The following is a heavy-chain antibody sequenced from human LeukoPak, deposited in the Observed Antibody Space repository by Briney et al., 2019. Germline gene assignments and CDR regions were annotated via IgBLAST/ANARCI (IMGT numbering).Heavy chain of an antibody. V-gene: IGHV1-2*02. CDR3: ARVRSRGVNPPFDY. Sequence: ASVKVSCKASGYTFTGYYMHWVRQAPGQGLEWMGWINPNSGGTNYAQKFQGRVTMTRDTSISTAYMELSRLRSDDTAVYYCARVRSRGVNPPFDYWGQGTLVTVSS. CDR2: INPNSGGT. D-gene: IGHD3-10*01. CDR1: GYTFTGYY. J-gene: IGHJ4*02.